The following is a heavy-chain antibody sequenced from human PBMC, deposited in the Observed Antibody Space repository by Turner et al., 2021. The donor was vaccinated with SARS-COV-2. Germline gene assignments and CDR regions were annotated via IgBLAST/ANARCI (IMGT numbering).Heavy chain of an antibody. Sequence: QVELQECGSERVQPWPTRFPPCTRSGVSISSGGYYWSWIRQHPGKGLEWIGYIYYSGGTDFDPSLKCRVAISVDTSKNQFTLRLSSVTAADTAVYSCARDRIYYDSSGPDAFDSWGQGTMVAVSS. CDR1: GVSISSGGYY. J-gene: IGHJ3*02. V-gene: IGHV4-31*03. D-gene: IGHD3-22*01. CDR2: IYYSGGT. CDR3: ARDRIYYDSSGPDAFDS.